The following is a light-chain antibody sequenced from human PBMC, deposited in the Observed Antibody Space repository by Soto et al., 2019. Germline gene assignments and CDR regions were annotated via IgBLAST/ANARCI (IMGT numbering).Light chain of an antibody. Sequence: QSVLTQPPSVSGAPGQRVTISCTGRSSNIGAGFDVHWYQQLPGAAPKLLIFVNSNRPSGVPDRFSGSKSGTSASLAITGLQAEDEADYYCQSYDSSLSGYVFGTGTKGTV. CDR1: SSNIGAGFD. CDR2: VNS. CDR3: QSYDSSLSGYV. J-gene: IGLJ1*01. V-gene: IGLV1-40*01.